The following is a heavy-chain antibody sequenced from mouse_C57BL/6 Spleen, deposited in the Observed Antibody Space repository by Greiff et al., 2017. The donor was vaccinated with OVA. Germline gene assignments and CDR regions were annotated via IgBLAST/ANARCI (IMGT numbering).Heavy chain of an antibody. CDR1: GFTFSSYG. CDR3: ERCDYDYGSFAY. V-gene: IGHV5-6*01. CDR2: ISSGGSYT. J-gene: IGHJ3*01. D-gene: IGHD2-4*01. Sequence: EVQRVESGGDLVKPGGSLKLSCAASGFTFSSYGMSWVRQTPDKRLEWVATISSGGSYTYYPDSVKGRFTISRDNAKNTLYLQMSSLKSEDTAMYYCERCDYDYGSFAYWGQGTLVTVSA.